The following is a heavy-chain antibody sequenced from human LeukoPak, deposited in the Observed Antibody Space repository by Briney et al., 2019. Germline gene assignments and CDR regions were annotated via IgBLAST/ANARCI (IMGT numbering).Heavy chain of an antibody. J-gene: IGHJ4*02. CDR1: GFTLRSSG. CDR3: ARDRSRYVDY. Sequence: SGGSLRLSCAASGFTLRSSGMHWVRQAPGKGLEWVAVIYYDASNKLYADSVKGRFTISRDDSKNMLYLQMNSLRADDTAVYYCARDRSRYVDYWGQGTLVTVSS. V-gene: IGHV3-33*01. CDR2: IYYDASNK. D-gene: IGHD2-2*01.